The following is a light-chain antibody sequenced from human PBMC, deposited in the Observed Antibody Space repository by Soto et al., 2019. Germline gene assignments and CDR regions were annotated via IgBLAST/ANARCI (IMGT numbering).Light chain of an antibody. Sequence: EIVMTQSPVTLSLSPGDRATLSCRASQSLSNTYISWYQQKPGQAPRLLIYGASTRATGIPARFSGSGSGTDFTLTISSLQHEDFALYYCHQDFDLPLTFGGGTKVDIK. V-gene: IGKV3D-7*01. J-gene: IGKJ4*01. CDR3: HQDFDLPLT. CDR1: QSLSNTY. CDR2: GAS.